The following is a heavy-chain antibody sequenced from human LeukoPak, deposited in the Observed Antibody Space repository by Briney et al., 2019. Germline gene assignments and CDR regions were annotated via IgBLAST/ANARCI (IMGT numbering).Heavy chain of an antibody. CDR2: IYSGGST. Sequence: GGSLRLSCAAPGFTVSSNYMSWVRQAPGKGLEWVSAIYSGGSTYYADSVKGRFTISRDNSKNTLYLQMNSLRAEDTAVYYCARVLFTNFDYWGQGTLVTVSS. CDR3: ARVLFTNFDY. CDR1: GFTVSSNY. D-gene: IGHD2-8*01. V-gene: IGHV3-53*01. J-gene: IGHJ4*02.